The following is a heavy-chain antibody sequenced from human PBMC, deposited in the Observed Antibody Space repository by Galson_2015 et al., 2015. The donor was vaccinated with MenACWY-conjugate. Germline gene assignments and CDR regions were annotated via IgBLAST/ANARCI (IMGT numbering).Heavy chain of an antibody. CDR1: GYTFTTYY. D-gene: IGHD2-15*01. V-gene: IGHV1-46*01. J-gene: IGHJ5*02. CDR3: ARGWGGLGCCGKRACFDP. CDR2: INPSGGTT. Sequence: SVKVSCKASGYTFTTYYMHWVRQAPGQGLEWMGIINPSGGTTSYSQKFQGRVTLTTDTSTTTVSMDLSSLGSDDTGVYYCARGWGGLGCCGKRACFDPWGQGTLVTVSS.